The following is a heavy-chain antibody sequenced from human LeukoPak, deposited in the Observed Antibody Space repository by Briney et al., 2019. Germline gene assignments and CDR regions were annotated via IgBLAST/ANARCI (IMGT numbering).Heavy chain of an antibody. CDR3: ARDLAWGAFDY. J-gene: IGHJ4*02. CDR2: IKQDGSNK. D-gene: IGHD7-27*01. Sequence: PGGSLRLSCAASGFTFSAAWLSWVRQAPGKGLEWVANIKQDGSNKYYADSVKGRFTISRDNSKNTLYLQMNSLRAEDTAVYYCARDLAWGAFDYWGQGTLVTVSS. V-gene: IGHV3-7*01. CDR1: GFTFSAAW.